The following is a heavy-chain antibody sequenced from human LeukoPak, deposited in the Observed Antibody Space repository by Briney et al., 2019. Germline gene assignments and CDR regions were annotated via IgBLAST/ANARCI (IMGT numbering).Heavy chain of an antibody. CDR1: GFTFSTYW. CDR2: IRGDGSLT. D-gene: IGHD5/OR15-5a*01. Sequence: GGSLRLSCAASGFTFSTYWMTWVRHAPGKGLVWVSRIRGDGSLTNYADSVKGRFTISRDNAKNTLYLQMNSLGPEDTGVYYCARGEISVSTITYWGQGTLVTVSS. CDR3: ARGEISVSTITY. V-gene: IGHV3-74*01. J-gene: IGHJ4*02.